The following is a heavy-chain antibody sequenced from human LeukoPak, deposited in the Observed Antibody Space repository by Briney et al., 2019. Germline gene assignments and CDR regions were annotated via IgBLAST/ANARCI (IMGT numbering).Heavy chain of an antibody. CDR3: ARDYYGSGKEDWFDP. CDR1: GGTFSSYA. J-gene: IGHJ5*02. Sequence: GASVKVSCKASGGTFSSYAISWVRQAPGQGLEWMGGIIPIFGTANYAQKFQGRVTITADESTSTAYMGLSSLRSEDTAVYYCARDYYGSGKEDWFDPWGQGTLVTVSS. D-gene: IGHD3-10*01. V-gene: IGHV1-69*13. CDR2: IIPIFGTA.